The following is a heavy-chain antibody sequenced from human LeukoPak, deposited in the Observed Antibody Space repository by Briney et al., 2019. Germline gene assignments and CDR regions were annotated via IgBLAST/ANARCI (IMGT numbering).Heavy chain of an antibody. V-gene: IGHV3-33*01. J-gene: IGHJ6*02. CDR1: GFTFSSYG. CDR2: IWYDGSNK. D-gene: IGHD2-21*01. CDR3: ARDRDVALGRSYYYGMDV. Sequence: PGGSLRLSCAASGFTFSSYGMHWVRQAPGKGLEWVAVIWYDGSNKYYADSVKGRFTISRDNSKNTLYLQMNSLRAEDTAVYYCARDRDVALGRSYYYGMDVWGQGTTVTVSS.